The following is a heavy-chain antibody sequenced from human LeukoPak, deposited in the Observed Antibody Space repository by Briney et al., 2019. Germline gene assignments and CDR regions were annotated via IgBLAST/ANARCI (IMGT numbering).Heavy chain of an antibody. CDR3: ASRYPDIAAAGTRYFQH. CDR1: GGPFSGYY. Sequence: AETLTLICAVYGGPFSGYYGSWIPQPRGKGREWSGQINHSGSTNYNTSLKSRVTISVDTSKNQFTLKLSSVTAADTAVYYCASRYPDIAAAGTRYFQHWGQGTLVTVSS. D-gene: IGHD6-13*01. J-gene: IGHJ1*01. CDR2: INHSGST. V-gene: IGHV4-34*01.